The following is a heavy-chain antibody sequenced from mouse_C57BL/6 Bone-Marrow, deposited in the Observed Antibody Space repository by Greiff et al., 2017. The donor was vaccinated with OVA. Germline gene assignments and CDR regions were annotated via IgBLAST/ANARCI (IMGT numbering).Heavy chain of an antibody. V-gene: IGHV2-2*01. J-gene: IGHJ1*03. CDR1: GFSLTSYG. D-gene: IGHD1-1*01. CDR3: ARIYYYGPRDV. Sequence: VKLMESGPGLVQPSQSLSITCTVSGFSLTSYGVHWVRQSPGKGLEWLGVIWSGGSTDYNAAFISRLSISKDNSKSQVFFKMNSLQADDTAIYYCARIYYYGPRDVWGTGTTVTVSS. CDR2: IWSGGST.